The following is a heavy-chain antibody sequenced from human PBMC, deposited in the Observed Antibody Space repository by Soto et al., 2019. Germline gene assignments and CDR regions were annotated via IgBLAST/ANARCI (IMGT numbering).Heavy chain of an antibody. Sequence: ASVKVSCKASRYSFTTYALHWVRQAPGQRLEWMGWINAGNGDTKYSEKFQGRVTITRDTSANTAYMELSSLRSEDTSVYYCARDPGTGAALRAYHFDYWGQGTLVTVSS. CDR2: INAGNGDT. J-gene: IGHJ4*02. CDR3: ARDPGTGAALRAYHFDY. V-gene: IGHV1-3*01. CDR1: RYSFTTYA. D-gene: IGHD1-1*01.